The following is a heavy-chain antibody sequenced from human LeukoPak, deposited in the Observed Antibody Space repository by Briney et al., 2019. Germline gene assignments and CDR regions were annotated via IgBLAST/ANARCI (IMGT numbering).Heavy chain of an antibody. CDR3: AALPADFWSGYYTYYFDY. Sequence: GASVKVSCKASGFTFTSSAVQWVRQARGQRLEWIGWIVVGSGNTNYAQKFQEGVTITRDMSTSTAYMELSSLRSEDTAVYYCAALPADFWSGYYTYYFDYWGQGTLVTVSS. CDR2: IVVGSGNT. D-gene: IGHD3-3*01. CDR1: GFTFTSSA. V-gene: IGHV1-58*01. J-gene: IGHJ4*02.